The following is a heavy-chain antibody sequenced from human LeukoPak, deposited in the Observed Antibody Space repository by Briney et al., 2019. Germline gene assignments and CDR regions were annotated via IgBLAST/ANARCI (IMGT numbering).Heavy chain of an antibody. CDR3: AKNFYGDYNVFFDY. D-gene: IGHD4-17*01. CDR2: LSGSGGST. J-gene: IGHJ4*02. V-gene: IGHV3-23*01. CDR1: GFTFSSYV. Sequence: GGSLRLSCAASGFTFSSYVMGWVRQAPGKGLEWVSALSGSGGSTYYAASVRGRFTISRDNSKSTLYLQMHSLRAEDTAIYYCAKNFYGDYNVFFDYWGQGTLVTVSS.